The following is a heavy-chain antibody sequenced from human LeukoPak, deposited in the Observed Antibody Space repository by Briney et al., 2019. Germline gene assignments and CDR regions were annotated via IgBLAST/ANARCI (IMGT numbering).Heavy chain of an antibody. D-gene: IGHD1-26*01. V-gene: IGHV3-30*04. CDR3: ASCGSYYGY. J-gene: IGHJ4*02. CDR2: ISYDGSNK. Sequence: GGSLRLSCAASGFTFSSYAMHWVRQAPGKGLEWVAVISYDGSNKYYADSVKGRFTISRDNSKNTLYLQMNSLRAEDTAVYYCASCGSYYGYWGQGTLVTVSS. CDR1: GFTFSSYA.